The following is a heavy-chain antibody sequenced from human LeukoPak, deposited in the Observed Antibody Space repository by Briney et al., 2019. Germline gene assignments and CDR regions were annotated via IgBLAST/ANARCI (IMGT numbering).Heavy chain of an antibody. CDR1: GYTFTGYY. CDR3: ARDPTSVVGALGFDY. D-gene: IGHD1-26*01. J-gene: IGHJ4*02. CDR2: INPNSGDT. V-gene: IGHV1-2*02. Sequence: ASVKVSCKASGYTFTGYYMHWVRQAPGQGLEWMGWINPNSGDTKYAQKFQGRVTMTRDTSISTAYMELSRLRSDDTAVYYCARDPTSVVGALGFDYWGQGTLVTVSS.